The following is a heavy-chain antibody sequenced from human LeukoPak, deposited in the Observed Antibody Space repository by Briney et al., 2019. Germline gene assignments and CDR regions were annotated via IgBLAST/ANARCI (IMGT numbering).Heavy chain of an antibody. D-gene: IGHD6-13*01. Sequence: SETLSLTCAVSGGSFSGHYWNWIHQPPGKGLEWIGEINHGGSTNYNPSLKSRVTISVDTSQNQFSLRLSSVTAADTAVYYCARGRYVTTRGGAAAGFLDYWGQGTLVTVST. J-gene: IGHJ4*02. CDR1: GGSFSGHY. V-gene: IGHV4-34*01. CDR3: ARGRYVTTRGGAAAGFLDY. CDR2: INHGGST.